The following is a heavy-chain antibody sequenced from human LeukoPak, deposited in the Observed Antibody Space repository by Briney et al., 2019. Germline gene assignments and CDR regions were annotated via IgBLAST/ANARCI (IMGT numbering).Heavy chain of an antibody. CDR1: GGSHSSYY. CDR2: IYYRGSN. J-gene: IGHJ4*02. D-gene: IGHD5-18*01. CDR3: ARLSAPYTAPSLLDFDY. V-gene: IGHV4-59*01. Sequence: SETLSLTCTGTGGSHSSYYRSWIRQPACKGLEWIGYIYYRGSNNYNPSRKSQVTISVDTSKNKFSLKLSSVTAADTAVYYSARLSAPYTAPSLLDFDYWGQGTLVTVSS.